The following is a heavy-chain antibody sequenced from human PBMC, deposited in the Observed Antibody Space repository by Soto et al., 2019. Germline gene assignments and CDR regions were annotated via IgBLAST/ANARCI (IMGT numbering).Heavy chain of an antibody. CDR1: GFTFSNAW. CDR2: IKSKTDGATT. Sequence: EVQLVESGGGLVKPGGSLRLSCAASGFTFSNAWMSWVRQAPGKGLEWVGRIKSKTDGATTDYAAPVKGRFSISRDDSKNTLYLPVTSLKTEDTAVYYCTTGLAAAVYYFDYWGQGTLVTVSS. CDR3: TTGLAAAVYYFDY. D-gene: IGHD6-13*01. V-gene: IGHV3-15*01. J-gene: IGHJ4*02.